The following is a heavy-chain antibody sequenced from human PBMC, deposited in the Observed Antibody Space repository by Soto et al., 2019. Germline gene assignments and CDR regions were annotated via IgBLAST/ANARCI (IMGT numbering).Heavy chain of an antibody. V-gene: IGHV3-13*04. Sequence: GSLRLSCAASGFTFSSYDMHWVRQATGKGLEWVSAIGTAGDTYYPGSVRGRFTISRENAKNSLYLQMNSLRAGDTAVYYCARGGYCSSTSCPRRLYGMDVWGQGTTVTVSS. CDR2: IGTAGDT. D-gene: IGHD2-2*01. J-gene: IGHJ6*02. CDR1: GFTFSSYD. CDR3: ARGGYCSSTSCPRRLYGMDV.